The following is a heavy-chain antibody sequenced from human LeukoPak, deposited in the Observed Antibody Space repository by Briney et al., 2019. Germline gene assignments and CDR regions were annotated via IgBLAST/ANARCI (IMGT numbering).Heavy chain of an antibody. CDR3: ARDPEYSSSWYFWFDP. Sequence: PGGSLRPSCAASGFTFSDYYMSRIRQAPGKGLEWVSYISSSGGVIYYADSVKGRFTISRDSAKNSLYLQMNSLRADDTAVYYCARDPEYSSSWYFWFDPWGQGTLVTVSS. CDR1: GFTFSDYY. CDR2: ISSSGGVI. J-gene: IGHJ5*02. V-gene: IGHV3-11*01. D-gene: IGHD6-13*01.